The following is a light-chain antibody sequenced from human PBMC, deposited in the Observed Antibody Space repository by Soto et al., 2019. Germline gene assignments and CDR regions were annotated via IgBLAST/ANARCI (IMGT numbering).Light chain of an antibody. CDR1: QSVSSSY. CDR3: QQYDNSRT. CDR2: GAS. J-gene: IGKJ1*01. V-gene: IGKV3-20*01. Sequence: EIVLTQSPGTLSLSPGERATLSCRASQSVSSSYLAWYQQKPGQAPRLLIYGASNRATGIPDRFSGSGSGTDFTLTISRLEPEDFAVYYCQQYDNSRTFGQGTRWIS.